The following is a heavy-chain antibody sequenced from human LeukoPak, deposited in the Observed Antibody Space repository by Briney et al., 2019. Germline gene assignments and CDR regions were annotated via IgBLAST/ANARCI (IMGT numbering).Heavy chain of an antibody. V-gene: IGHV5-51*01. Sequence: GEPLKISCKGSGYSFATYWIGWVRQMPGKGLEWMGIINPGDSDTTYSPSFQGQVTISADKSISTAYLQWSGLKASDTAMYYCARHPITRYYDSSGDSAAGPDYWGQGTLVTVSS. CDR3: ARHPITRYYDSSGDSAAGPDY. CDR1: GYSFATYW. CDR2: INPGDSDT. J-gene: IGHJ4*02. D-gene: IGHD3-22*01.